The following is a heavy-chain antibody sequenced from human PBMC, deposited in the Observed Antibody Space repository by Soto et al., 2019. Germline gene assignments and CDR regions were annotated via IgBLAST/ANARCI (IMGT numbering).Heavy chain of an antibody. CDR3: ARLKQDYAVA. CDR2: MNPNSGNT. CDR1: GYTFTSYD. V-gene: IGHV1-8*01. J-gene: IGHJ5*02. Sequence: QVQLVQSGAEVKKPGASVKVSCKASGYTFTSYDINWVRLATGQGLEWMGWMNPNSGNTAYAQKFQGRVTMTRNTSISTAQQELRSLRTEDKAVYYCARLKQDYAVAWGQGTLVTVSS. D-gene: IGHD3-16*01.